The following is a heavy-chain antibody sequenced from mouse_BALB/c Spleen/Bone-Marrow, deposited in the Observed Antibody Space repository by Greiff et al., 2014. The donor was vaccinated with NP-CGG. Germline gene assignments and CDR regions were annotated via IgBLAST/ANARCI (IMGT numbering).Heavy chain of an antibody. Sequence: VQLKESGGDLVKPGGSLKLSCAASGFSFSGYGMSWVRQTPDKRLEWVATIGVGGTYTYYPDSVKGRFTISRDNAKNTLHLRMSSLKSEDTAMYYCARPFTTVVATVFAYWGQGTLVTVSA. CDR2: IGVGGTYT. D-gene: IGHD1-1*01. V-gene: IGHV5-6*01. CDR3: ARPFTTVVATVFAY. J-gene: IGHJ3*01. CDR1: GFSFSGYG.